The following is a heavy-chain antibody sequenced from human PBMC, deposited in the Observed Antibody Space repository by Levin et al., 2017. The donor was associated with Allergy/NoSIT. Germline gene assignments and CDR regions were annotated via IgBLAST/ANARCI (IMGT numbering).Heavy chain of an antibody. Sequence: SCAASGFTFSSYGMHWVRQAPGKGLEWVAFISSYLLNHFSSYSVKGRFTISRDNSKNTLDLQMNSLRAEDTAVYYCAKDVYGSGWYPLGNDAFEMWGQGTKVSVSS. CDR3: AKDVYGSGWYPLGNDAFEM. J-gene: IGHJ3*02. D-gene: IGHD6-19*01. V-gene: IGHV3-30*18. CDR2: ISSYLLNH. CDR1: GFTFSSYG.